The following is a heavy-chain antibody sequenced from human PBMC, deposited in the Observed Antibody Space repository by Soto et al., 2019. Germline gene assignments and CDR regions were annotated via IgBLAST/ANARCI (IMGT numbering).Heavy chain of an antibody. CDR2: TLPFCATS. D-gene: IGHD6-19*01. CDR3: ARDVAVAGTDAYYYGMDV. V-gene: IGHV1-69*12. Sequence: QVQLVQSGAEGNKPESSVKVACKASGGTFSNYAFSWVRQDPGQGLEWMGGTLPFCATSTYAQKFQGRVPITADDSTRTVYMELSSLTSEDTAVYYCARDVAVAGTDAYYYGMDVWGQGTTVTVSS. J-gene: IGHJ6*02. CDR1: GGTFSNYA.